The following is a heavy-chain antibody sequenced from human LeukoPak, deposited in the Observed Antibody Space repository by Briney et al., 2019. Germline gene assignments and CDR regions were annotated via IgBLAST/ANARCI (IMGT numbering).Heavy chain of an antibody. V-gene: IGHV1-18*01. CDR2: VSTYNRDT. J-gene: IGHJ3*02. CDR3: AKGITVGGDHDVFDI. D-gene: IGHD6-19*01. CDR1: GYTYSNYG. Sequence: ASVKVSCKASGYTYSNYGIIWVRQAPGQGLEWMGWVSTYNRDTNYAQKFQGRVTMTRDTATSTAYMDLRSLRFDDTAVYYCAKGITVGGDHDVFDIWGQGTMVTVSS.